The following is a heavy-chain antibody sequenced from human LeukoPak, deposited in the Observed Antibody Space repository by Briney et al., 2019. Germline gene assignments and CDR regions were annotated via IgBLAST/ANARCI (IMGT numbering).Heavy chain of an antibody. V-gene: IGHV3-23*01. J-gene: IGHJ4*02. Sequence: GGSLRLSSAASGFTFSSYTMSWVRQAPGKGLEWVSDISGSGGSTYYADSVKGRFTISRDNSKNTQYLQMNSLRADDTAVYYCARDPAHKLDYWGQGTLVIVSS. CDR3: ARDPAHKLDY. CDR2: ISGSGGST. CDR1: GFTFSSYT.